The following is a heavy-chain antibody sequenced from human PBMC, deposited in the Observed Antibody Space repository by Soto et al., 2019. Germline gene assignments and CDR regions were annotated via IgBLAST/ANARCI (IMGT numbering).Heavy chain of an antibody. CDR2: IYTSGST. CDR1: GGSISSYY. Sequence: ASETLSLTCTVSGGSISSYYWSWIRQPAGKGLEWIGRIYTSGSTNYNPSLKSRVTMSVDTSKNQFSLKLSSVTAADTAVYYCARDRPRGHNCFDPCGQRTLVTVSS. J-gene: IGHJ5*02. D-gene: IGHD3-10*01. V-gene: IGHV4-4*07. CDR3: ARDRPRGHNCFDP.